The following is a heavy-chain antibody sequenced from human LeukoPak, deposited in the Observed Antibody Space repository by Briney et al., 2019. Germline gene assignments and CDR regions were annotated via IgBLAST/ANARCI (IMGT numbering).Heavy chain of an antibody. CDR1: GGTFSSYA. CDR3: ARAQDFWSGYYTLDY. D-gene: IGHD3-3*01. Sequence: GASVKVSCKASGGTFSSYAISWVRQAPGQGLEWMGRIIPILGIANYAQKFQGRVTITTDESTSTAYMELSSLRSEDTAVYYCARAQDFWSGYYTLDYWGQGTLVTVSS. CDR2: IIPILGIA. V-gene: IGHV1-69*04. J-gene: IGHJ4*02.